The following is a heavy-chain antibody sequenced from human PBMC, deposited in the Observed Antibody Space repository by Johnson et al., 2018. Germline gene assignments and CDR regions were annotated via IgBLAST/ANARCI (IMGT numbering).Heavy chain of an antibody. CDR3: GTCERGSYYYYYMDV. CDR1: GFTFSSYA. CDR2: ISGSGGST. D-gene: IGHD1-1*01. J-gene: IGHJ6*03. Sequence: VQLVQSGGGLVQPGGSLRLSCAASGFTFSSYAMSWVRQAPGKGLEWVSGISGSGGSTYYADSVKGRFTISRDNSKNTLYLQMNSLRAEDTAVYYWGTCERGSYYYYYMDVWGKGTTVTVSS. V-gene: IGHV3-23*04.